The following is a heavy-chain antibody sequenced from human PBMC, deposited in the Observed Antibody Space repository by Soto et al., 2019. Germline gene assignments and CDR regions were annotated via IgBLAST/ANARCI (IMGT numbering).Heavy chain of an antibody. Sequence: SETLSLTCTVSGDSIISSDFYWGWVRQPPGKGLEWIGSIFYLGSSYYNPSLKSRVTMSVDTSKTQFSLRLRSVTAADTALYFCARHSLALRKNNWFDPWGQGIMVTVSS. CDR3: ARHSLALRKNNWFDP. D-gene: IGHD3-3*02. CDR2: IFYLGSS. V-gene: IGHV4-39*01. CDR1: GDSIISSDFY. J-gene: IGHJ5*02.